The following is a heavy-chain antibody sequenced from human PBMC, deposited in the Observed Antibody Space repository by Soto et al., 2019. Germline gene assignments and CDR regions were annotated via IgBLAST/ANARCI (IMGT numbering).Heavy chain of an antibody. CDR3: ARRDYGDYEGFDY. CDR1: GGSISSYTYY. V-gene: IGHV4-39*01. D-gene: IGHD4-17*01. J-gene: IGHJ4*02. CDR2: IYYSGTT. Sequence: QLQLQESGPGLVKPSETLSLTCTVSGGSISSYTYYWGWIRQPPGKGLEWIGTIYYSGTTYYNPSLKSRVTISVDTSKNQFSLKLSSGTAADTAVYYCARRDYGDYEGFDYWGQGTLVTVSS.